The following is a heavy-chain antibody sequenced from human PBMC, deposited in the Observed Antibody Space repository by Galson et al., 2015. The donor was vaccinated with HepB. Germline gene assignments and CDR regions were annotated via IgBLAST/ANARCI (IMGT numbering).Heavy chain of an antibody. CDR2: TQFRSKWYY. V-gene: IGHV6-1*01. D-gene: IGHD3-16*01. CDR1: GDSVSSNSAA. CDR3: ARERFEGPSDGPISDW. J-gene: IGHJ4*02. Sequence: CAISGDSVSSNSAAWNWIRQSPSRGLEWLGRTQFRSKWYYDYALSVKGRITVNPDTSKNQFSLQLNSVTPEDTAVYYCARERFEGPSDGPISDWWGQGTPVTVSS.